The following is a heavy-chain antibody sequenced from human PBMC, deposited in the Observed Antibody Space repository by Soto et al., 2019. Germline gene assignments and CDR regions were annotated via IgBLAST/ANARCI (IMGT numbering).Heavy chain of an antibody. J-gene: IGHJ3*02. V-gene: IGHV5-51*01. CDR2: IYPGDSDT. CDR1: GYSFTSYW. D-gene: IGHD3-22*01. CDR3: ARQLYYDSSGYYFGDAFDI. Sequence: PGESLKISCKGSGYSFTSYWIGWVGQMPGKGLEWMGIIYPGDSDTRYSPSFQGQVTISADKSISTAYLQWSSLKASDTAMYYCARQLYYDSSGYYFGDAFDIWGQGTMVTVSS.